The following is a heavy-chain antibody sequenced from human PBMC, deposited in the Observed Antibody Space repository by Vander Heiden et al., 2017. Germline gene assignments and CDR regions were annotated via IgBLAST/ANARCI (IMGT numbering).Heavy chain of an antibody. J-gene: IGHJ5*02. V-gene: IGHV3-7*03. CDR3: ARAISPYYDFWSGYYKGNWFDP. CDR1: GFTFSSYW. CDR2: IKQDGSEK. D-gene: IGHD3-3*01. Sequence: EVQLVESGGGLVQPGGSLRLSCAASGFTFSSYWMSWVRQAPGKGLEWVANIKQDGSEKYYVDSVKGRFTISRDNAKNSLYLQMNSLRAEDTAVYYCARAISPYYDFWSGYYKGNWFDPWGQGTLVTVSS.